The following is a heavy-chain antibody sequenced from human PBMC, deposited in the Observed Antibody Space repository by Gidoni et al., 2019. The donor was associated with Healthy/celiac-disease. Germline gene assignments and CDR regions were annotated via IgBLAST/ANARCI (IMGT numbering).Heavy chain of an antibody. J-gene: IGHJ3*02. V-gene: IGHV4-34*01. Sequence: GLEWIGEINHSGSTNYNPSLKSRVTISEDTSKNQFSLKLSSVTATDTAVYYCARGFIYYYDSSGRPSGGAFDIWGQGTMVTVSS. CDR3: ARGFIYYYDSSGRPSGGAFDI. CDR2: INHSGST. D-gene: IGHD3-22*01.